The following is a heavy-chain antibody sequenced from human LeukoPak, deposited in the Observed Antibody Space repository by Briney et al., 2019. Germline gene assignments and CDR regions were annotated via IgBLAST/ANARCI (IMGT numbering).Heavy chain of an antibody. Sequence: SETLSLTCAVYGGSFSGYYWSWIRQPPGKGLEWIGEINHSGSTNYNPSLKSRVTISVDTSKNQFSLKLSSVTAADTAVYYCAGYRYGGNNWFDPWGQGTLVTVSS. D-gene: IGHD4-23*01. CDR1: GGSFSGYY. CDR3: AGYRYGGNNWFDP. CDR2: INHSGST. V-gene: IGHV4-34*01. J-gene: IGHJ5*02.